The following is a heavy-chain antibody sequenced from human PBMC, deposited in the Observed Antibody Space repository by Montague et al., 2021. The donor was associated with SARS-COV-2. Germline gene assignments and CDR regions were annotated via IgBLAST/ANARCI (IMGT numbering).Heavy chain of an antibody. CDR1: GGSISSYS. D-gene: IGHD1-20*01. CDR2: LFPSGIT. CDR3: ARTEYNWNDWFDP. V-gene: IGHV4-59*01. Sequence: SETLSLTCLVSGGSISSYSWGWIRQSPGKRLEWIGSLFPSGITDXSPSLKSRVTISVDMSKNQFSLQLNSVTAADSAVYYCARTEYNWNDWFDPWGQGTLVTVSS. J-gene: IGHJ5*02.